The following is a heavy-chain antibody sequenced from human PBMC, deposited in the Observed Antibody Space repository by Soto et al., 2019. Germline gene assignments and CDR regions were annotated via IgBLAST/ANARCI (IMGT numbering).Heavy chain of an antibody. Sequence: SETLSLTCTVSGGSISSSSYYWGWIRQPPGKGLEWIGSIYYSGSTYYNPSLKSRVTISVDTSKNQFSLKLSSVTAADTAVYYCARLLDAFDIWGQGTMVPVSS. CDR1: GGSISSSSYY. CDR2: IYYSGST. CDR3: ARLLDAFDI. J-gene: IGHJ3*02. V-gene: IGHV4-39*01.